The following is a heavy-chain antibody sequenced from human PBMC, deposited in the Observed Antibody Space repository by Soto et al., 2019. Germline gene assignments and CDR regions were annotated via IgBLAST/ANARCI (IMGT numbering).Heavy chain of an antibody. D-gene: IGHD2-15*01. Sequence: SGGSLRLSCAASGFTFSSYAMHWVRQAPGKGLEWVAVISYDGSNKYYADSVKGRFTISRDNSKNTLYLQMNSLRAEDTAVYYCARGPRYCSGGSCLTDYWGQGTLVTVSS. CDR2: ISYDGSNK. CDR1: GFTFSSYA. J-gene: IGHJ4*02. V-gene: IGHV3-30-3*01. CDR3: ARGPRYCSGGSCLTDY.